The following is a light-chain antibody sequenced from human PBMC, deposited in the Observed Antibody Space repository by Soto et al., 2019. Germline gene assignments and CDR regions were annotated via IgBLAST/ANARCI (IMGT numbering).Light chain of an antibody. J-gene: IGLJ2*01. CDR1: TIRGKS. V-gene: IGLV3-21*02. Sequence: SYELTQPPSVSVAPGQTATITCGGDTIRGKSVHWYQQKPGQAPILVVYDDGDRTTGIPERFSGSKSGNTATLTTSRVEAGDEADYYCQVWDTTNPVIFGGGTKVTVL. CDR2: DDG. CDR3: QVWDTTNPVI.